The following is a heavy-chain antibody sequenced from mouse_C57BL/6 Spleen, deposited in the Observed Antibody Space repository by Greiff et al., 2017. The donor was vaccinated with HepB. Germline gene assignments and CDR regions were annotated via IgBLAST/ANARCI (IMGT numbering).Heavy chain of an antibody. CDR1: GFTFSSYG. CDR3: ARGGLRRFYAMDY. V-gene: IGHV5-6*01. Sequence: EVKLMESGGDLVKPGGSLKLSCAASGFTFSSYGMSWVRQTPDKRLEWVATISSGGSYTYYPDSVKGRFTISRDNAKNTLYLQMSSLKSEDTAMYYCARGGLRRFYAMDYWGQGTSVTVSS. CDR2: ISSGGSYT. J-gene: IGHJ4*01. D-gene: IGHD2-4*01.